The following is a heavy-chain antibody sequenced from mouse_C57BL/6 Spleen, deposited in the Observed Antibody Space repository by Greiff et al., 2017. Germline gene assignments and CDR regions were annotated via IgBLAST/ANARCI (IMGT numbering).Heavy chain of an antibody. CDR3: TREYYGSRFDY. CDR1: GFTFSSYA. V-gene: IGHV5-9-1*02. J-gene: IGHJ2*01. CDR2: ISSGGDYI. D-gene: IGHD1-1*01. Sequence: EVMLVESGEGLVKPGGSLKLSCAASGFTFSSYAMSWVRQTPEKRLEWVAYISSGGDYIYYADTVKGRFTISRDNARNTLYLQMSSLKSEDTAMYYCTREYYGSRFDYWGQGTTLTVSS.